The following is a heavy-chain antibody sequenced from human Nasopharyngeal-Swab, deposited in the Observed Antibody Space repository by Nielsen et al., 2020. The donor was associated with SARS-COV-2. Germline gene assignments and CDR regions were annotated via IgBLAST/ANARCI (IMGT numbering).Heavy chain of an antibody. D-gene: IGHD4-23*01. Sequence: SVKVSCKASGGTFSSYAISWVRQAPGQGLEWMGMIIPILGIANYAQKFQGRVTITADKSTSTAYMELSSLRSEDTAVYYCARWGRTDGGNPRYFDYWGQGTLVTVSS. V-gene: IGHV1-69*04. J-gene: IGHJ4*02. CDR1: GGTFSSYA. CDR3: ARWGRTDGGNPRYFDY. CDR2: IIPILGIA.